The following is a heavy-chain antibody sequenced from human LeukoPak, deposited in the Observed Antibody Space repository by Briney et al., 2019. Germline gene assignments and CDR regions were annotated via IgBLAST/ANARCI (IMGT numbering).Heavy chain of an antibody. Sequence: GGSLRLSCAASGFTFSTYSMNWVRQAPGKGQEWVSYISGSSSNIYYADSVKGRFTISRDNAKNSLYLQMNTLRAEDTAVYYCARVLVVPLVSIHMDVWGQGTTVTVSS. V-gene: IGHV3-48*01. J-gene: IGHJ6*02. CDR1: GFTFSTYS. CDR3: ARVLVVPLVSIHMDV. CDR2: ISGSSSNI. D-gene: IGHD2-2*01.